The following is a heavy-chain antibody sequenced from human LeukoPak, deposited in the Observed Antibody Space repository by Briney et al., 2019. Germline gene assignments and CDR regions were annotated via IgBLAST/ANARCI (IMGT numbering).Heavy chain of an antibody. CDR1: GYCFTSYW. V-gene: IGHV5-51*01. CDR3: ARLYIVVVPAAIDGGFDH. CDR2: CYPGDSDT. Sequence: GASRQISCKGAGYCFTSYWIGCVRALPGKGLEWMGICYPGDSDTRYSPSFQAQVSISADKSISTAYLQWSSLKASDTAMYYCARLYIVVVPAAIDGGFDHWGQGTLVTVSS. J-gene: IGHJ5*02. D-gene: IGHD2-2*01.